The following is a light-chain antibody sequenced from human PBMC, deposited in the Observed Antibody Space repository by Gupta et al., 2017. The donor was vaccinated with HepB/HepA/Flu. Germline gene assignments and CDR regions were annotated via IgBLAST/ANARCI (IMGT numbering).Light chain of an antibody. CDR3: QQYNNWPAT. J-gene: IGKJ1*01. Sequence: EIVMRQSPATFSVSTGERATLSCRASQSVTSDLAWYQQKPGQAPGLLIYGASTRATGVPARFSGSGSGTEFTLTIDSLQSDEFAIYYCQQYNNWPATFGQGTQVDIK. V-gene: IGKV3-15*01. CDR2: GAS. CDR1: QSVTSD.